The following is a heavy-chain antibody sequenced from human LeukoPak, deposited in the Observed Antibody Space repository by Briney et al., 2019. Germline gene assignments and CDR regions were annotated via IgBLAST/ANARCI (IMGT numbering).Heavy chain of an antibody. J-gene: IGHJ4*02. D-gene: IGHD3-22*01. CDR1: GFTVSSST. CDR3: ARIRSGYYSDY. Sequence: GGSLRLSCAGSGFTVSSSTMSWVRQAPGKGLEWVSYISSSSTIYYADSVKGRSTISRDNAENSLFLQMSSLRDEDTAVYYCARIRSGYYSDYWGQGTQVTVSS. CDR2: ISSSSTI. V-gene: IGHV3-48*02.